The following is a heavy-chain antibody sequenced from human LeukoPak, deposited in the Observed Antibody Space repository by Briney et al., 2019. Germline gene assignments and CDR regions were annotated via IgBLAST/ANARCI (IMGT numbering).Heavy chain of an antibody. CDR3: ARDPGAGFFWSGPPKPDY. Sequence: GGSLRLSCAASGFTFSSYSMNWVRQAPGKGLEWVSYISSSSSTIYYADSVKGRFTISRDNAKNSLYLQMNSLRDEDTAVYYCARDPGAGFFWSGPPKPDYWGQGTLVTVSS. D-gene: IGHD3-3*01. J-gene: IGHJ4*02. CDR1: GFTFSSYS. CDR2: ISSSSSTI. V-gene: IGHV3-48*02.